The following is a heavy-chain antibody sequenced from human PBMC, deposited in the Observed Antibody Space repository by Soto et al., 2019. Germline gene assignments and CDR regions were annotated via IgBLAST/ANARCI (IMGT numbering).Heavy chain of an antibody. V-gene: IGHV3-48*02. Sequence: EVQLVESGGGLVQPGGSLRLSCAASGFTFSSYSMNWVRPAPGKGLEWVSYISSSSSTIYYADSVKGRFTISRDNAKNSLYLQMNSLRDEATAVYYCARTALHLDYWGQGTLVTVSS. CDR3: ARTALHLDY. CDR2: ISSSSSTI. D-gene: IGHD5-18*01. J-gene: IGHJ4*02. CDR1: GFTFSSYS.